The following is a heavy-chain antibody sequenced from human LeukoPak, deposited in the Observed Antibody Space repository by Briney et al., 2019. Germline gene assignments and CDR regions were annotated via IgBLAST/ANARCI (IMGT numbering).Heavy chain of an antibody. J-gene: IGHJ6*03. CDR2: IYYSGST. V-gene: IGHV4-39*07. CDR1: GGSISSSSYY. D-gene: IGHD4-17*01. CDR3: ARRGGRHYGDYYYYMDV. Sequence: PSETLSLTCTVSGGSISSSSYYWGWIRQPPGKGLEWIGSIYYSGSTYYNPSLRVTISVDTSKNQFSLKLSSVTAADTAVYYCARRGGRHYGDYYYYMDVWGKGTTVTVSS.